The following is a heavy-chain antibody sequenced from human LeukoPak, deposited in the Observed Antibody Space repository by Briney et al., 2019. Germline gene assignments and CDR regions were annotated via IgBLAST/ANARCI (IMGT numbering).Heavy chain of an antibody. Sequence: GGSLRLSCAASGITFGYYSMSGVRQAPGKGLEWISYISSSSSIIYNADSVKGRFTISRDNARNSLYLQMNSLRAEDTAVYYCARESSGVLGFDYWGQGTLVSVSS. CDR1: GITFGYYS. D-gene: IGHD3-10*01. CDR2: ISSSSSII. V-gene: IGHV3-48*01. J-gene: IGHJ4*02. CDR3: ARESSGVLGFDY.